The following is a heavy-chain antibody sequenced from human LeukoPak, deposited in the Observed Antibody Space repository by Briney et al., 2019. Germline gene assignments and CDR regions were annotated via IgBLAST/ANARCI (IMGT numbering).Heavy chain of an antibody. CDR3: ARDGWPFWSGKKYYFDY. J-gene: IGHJ4*02. CDR2: IKQDGSEK. V-gene: IGHV3-7*01. D-gene: IGHD3-3*01. Sequence: GGSLRLSCAASGFMFSSYWMSWVRQAPGKGLEWVANIKQDGSEKYYVDSVKGRFTISRDNAKNSLYLQMNSLRAEDTAVYYCARDGWPFWSGKKYYFDYWGQGTLVTVSS. CDR1: GFMFSSYW.